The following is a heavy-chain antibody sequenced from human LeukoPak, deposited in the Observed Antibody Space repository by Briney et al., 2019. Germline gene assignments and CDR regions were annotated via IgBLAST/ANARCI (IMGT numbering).Heavy chain of an antibody. CDR2: IYHSGST. J-gene: IGHJ4*02. CDR1: GYSISSGYY. CDR3: ARDPPPYMSGWDPAPK. D-gene: IGHD6-19*01. V-gene: IGHV4-38-2*02. Sequence: SETLSLTCTVSGYSISSGYYWGWIRPPPGKGLEWIGNIYHSGSTYYNPALKNRVTTSVDTYKNHFSLKLSSVTAADTAVYYCARDPPPYMSGWDPAPKWGQGSLVTVSS.